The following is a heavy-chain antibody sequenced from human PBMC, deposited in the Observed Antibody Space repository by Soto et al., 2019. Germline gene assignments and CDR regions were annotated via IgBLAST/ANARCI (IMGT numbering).Heavy chain of an antibody. J-gene: IGHJ4*02. Sequence: QVQLQESGPGLVKPSQTLSLTCTVSGGSISSGDSYWSWIRQPPGKGLEWIGYSYYSGSAYYNPSLQSRVAISVDTSKNQFSLRLSSVTAADTAVYYCARVRGHCINTSCYAHYFDYWGQGTLVTVSS. V-gene: IGHV4-30-4*01. D-gene: IGHD2-2*01. CDR3: ARVRGHCINTSCYAHYFDY. CDR1: GGSISSGDSY. CDR2: SYYSGSA.